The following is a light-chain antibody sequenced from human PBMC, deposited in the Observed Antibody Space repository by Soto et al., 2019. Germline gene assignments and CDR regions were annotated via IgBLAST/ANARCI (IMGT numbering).Light chain of an antibody. V-gene: IGLV2-14*01. CDR2: DVS. CDR1: SSDVGGYSY. CDR3: SSYTSSSTYV. J-gene: IGLJ1*01. Sequence: QSALTQPASVSGSPGQWITFSCTGTSSDVGGYSYVSWYQQHPGKAPKLMIYDVSNRPSGVSNRFSGSKSVNTASLTISGLQAEDEADYYCSSYTSSSTYVFGTGTKVTVL.